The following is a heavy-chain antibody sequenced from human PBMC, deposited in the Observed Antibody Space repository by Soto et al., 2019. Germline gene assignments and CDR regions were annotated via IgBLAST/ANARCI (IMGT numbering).Heavy chain of an antibody. CDR2: FIPLFGSA. CDR1: GDTFSSQA. V-gene: IGHV1-69*13. J-gene: IGHJ5*02. CDR3: AGDPYNWNPTLWFGP. D-gene: IGHD1-1*01. Sequence: ASVKVSFKVSGDTFSSQAISWVRQVPGQGLEWMGGFIPLFGSANYAQKFQGRVILSADASTNTSFLELDSLRSEDTGVYYCAGDPYNWNPTLWFGPWGQGTPV.